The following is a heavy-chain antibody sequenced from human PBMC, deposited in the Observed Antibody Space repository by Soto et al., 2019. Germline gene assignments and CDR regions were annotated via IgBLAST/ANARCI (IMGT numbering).Heavy chain of an antibody. D-gene: IGHD3-3*01. J-gene: IGHJ5*02. Sequence: GSVKVSCKVSGYTLTELSMHWVRQAPGKGLEWMGGFDPEDGETIYAQKFQGRVTMTEDTSTDTAYMELSSLRSEDTAVYYCAPYLVYDFWSGSSRWFDPWGQGTLVTVSS. CDR1: GYTLTELS. CDR3: APYLVYDFWSGSSRWFDP. V-gene: IGHV1-24*01. CDR2: FDPEDGET.